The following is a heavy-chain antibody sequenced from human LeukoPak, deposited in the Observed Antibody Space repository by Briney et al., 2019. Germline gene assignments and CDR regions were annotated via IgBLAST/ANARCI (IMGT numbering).Heavy chain of an antibody. CDR3: AREGYEAFDI. D-gene: IGHD5-12*01. Sequence: GGSLRLSCAASGFTFSSYAMSWVRQAPGKGLEWVAVIWYDGSNKYYADSVKGRFTISRDNSKNTLYLQMNSLRAEDTAVYYCAREGYEAFDIWGQGTMVTVSS. V-gene: IGHV3-33*08. CDR2: IWYDGSNK. J-gene: IGHJ3*02. CDR1: GFTFSSYA.